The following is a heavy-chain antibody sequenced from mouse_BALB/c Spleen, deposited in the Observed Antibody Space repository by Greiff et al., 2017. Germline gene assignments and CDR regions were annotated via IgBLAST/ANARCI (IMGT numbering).Heavy chain of an antibody. CDR3: ARDEGDYAMDY. CDR1: GFTFSSYA. Sequence: EVMLVESGGGLVKPGGSLKLSCAASGFTFSSYAMSWVCQSPEKRLEWVAEISSGGSYTYYPDTVTGRFTISRDNAKNTLYLEMSSLRSEDTAMYYCARDEGDYAMDYWGQGTSVTVSS. V-gene: IGHV5-9-4*01. CDR2: ISSGGSYT. J-gene: IGHJ4*01.